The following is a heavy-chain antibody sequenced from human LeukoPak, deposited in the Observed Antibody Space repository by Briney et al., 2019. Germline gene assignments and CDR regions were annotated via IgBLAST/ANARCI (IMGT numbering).Heavy chain of an antibody. J-gene: IGHJ4*02. D-gene: IGHD3/OR15-3a*01. CDR3: ARDLVCTMNCKDS. Sequence: GASVKVSCKASGGTFSNDAISWVRQAPGQGLEWMGRIIPYLGMALYAQKFKGRVTLTADNSPSTAYMELSGLTSEDTAVYFCARDLVCTMNCKDSWGQGTLVTVSS. CDR2: IIPYLGMA. V-gene: IGHV1-69*04. CDR1: GGTFSNDA.